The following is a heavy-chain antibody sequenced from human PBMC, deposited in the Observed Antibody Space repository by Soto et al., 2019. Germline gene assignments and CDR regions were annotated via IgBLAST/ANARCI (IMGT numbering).Heavy chain of an antibody. CDR1: GFTFSSYA. Sequence: QVQLVESGGGVVQPGRSLRLSCAASGFTFSSYAMHWVRQAPGKGLEWVAVISYDGSNKYYADSVKGRFTISRDTSKNALYLQMNSRRAEDTAVYYCARDGGDIVVVPAGGMDVWGQGTTVTVSS. CDR2: ISYDGSNK. CDR3: ARDGGDIVVVPAGGMDV. V-gene: IGHV3-30-3*01. J-gene: IGHJ6*02. D-gene: IGHD2-2*01.